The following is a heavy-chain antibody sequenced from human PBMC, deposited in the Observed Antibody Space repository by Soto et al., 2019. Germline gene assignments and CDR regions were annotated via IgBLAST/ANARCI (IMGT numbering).Heavy chain of an antibody. CDR1: GYTFSSYG. D-gene: IGHD1-26*01. Sequence: ASVKVSCKASGYTFSSYGISWVRQAPGQGLEWMGWISAYNGNKNYEQKVQGRVTMTADQSTNTAYMELTNLRSDDTAVYYCVRDGRPYGLFDYWGQGTLVTVSS. CDR2: ISAYNGNK. J-gene: IGHJ4*02. V-gene: IGHV1-18*04. CDR3: VRDGRPYGLFDY.